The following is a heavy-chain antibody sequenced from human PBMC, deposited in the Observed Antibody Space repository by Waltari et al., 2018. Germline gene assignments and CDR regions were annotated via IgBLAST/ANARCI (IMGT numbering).Heavy chain of an antibody. Sequence: QVQLVQPGAEVKQLGASVKISCKTSEYIFTSSYIHWVRQAPGQGLEWMGIINPSGGSTIYAQKFQGRVTMTRDTSTSTVYMELSSLRSDDTAVYYCALDTGALWMDVWGQGTTVTVSS. D-gene: IGHD2-21*01. CDR3: ALDTGALWMDV. V-gene: IGHV1-46*01. CDR1: EYIFTSSY. J-gene: IGHJ6*02. CDR2: INPSGGST.